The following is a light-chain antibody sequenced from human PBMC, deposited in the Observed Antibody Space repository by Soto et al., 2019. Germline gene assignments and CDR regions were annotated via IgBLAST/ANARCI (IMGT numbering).Light chain of an antibody. CDR3: QQYGSSLIT. CDR2: GAS. V-gene: IGKV3-20*01. CDR1: RSVSSSS. Sequence: EIVLTQSPGTLSLSPGERATLSCRASRSVSSSSLAWYQQKTGQAHRLLIYGASSRATGIPDRFSGSGSGTDFTLTINRLEPEDFAVYYCQQYGSSLITFGQGTRLEI. J-gene: IGKJ5*01.